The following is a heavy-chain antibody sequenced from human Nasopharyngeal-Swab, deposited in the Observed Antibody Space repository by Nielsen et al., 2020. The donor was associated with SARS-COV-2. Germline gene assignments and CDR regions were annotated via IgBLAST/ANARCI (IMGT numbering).Heavy chain of an antibody. D-gene: IGHD5-24*01. Sequence: GSLTLSCTVSGGSISSYYWSWIRQPPGKGLEWIGYIYYSGSTNYNPSLKSRVTISVDTSKNQFSLKLSSVTAADTAVYYCARAPDGYNWKTDAFDIWGQGTMVTVSS. J-gene: IGHJ3*02. CDR1: GGSISSYY. CDR2: IYYSGST. CDR3: ARAPDGYNWKTDAFDI. V-gene: IGHV4-59*01.